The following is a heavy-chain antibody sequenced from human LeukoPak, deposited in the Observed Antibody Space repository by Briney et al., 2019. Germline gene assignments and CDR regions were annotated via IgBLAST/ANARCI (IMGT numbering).Heavy chain of an antibody. CDR2: IYHSGST. Sequence: SETLSLXCAVSGYSVSSGYYWGWIRQPPGKGLEWIGSIYHSGSTYYNPSLKSRVTISVDTSKNQFSLKLSSVTAADTAVYYCASRSSYFDYWGQGTLVTVSS. V-gene: IGHV4-38-2*01. CDR3: ASRSSYFDY. CDR1: GYSVSSGYY. J-gene: IGHJ4*02.